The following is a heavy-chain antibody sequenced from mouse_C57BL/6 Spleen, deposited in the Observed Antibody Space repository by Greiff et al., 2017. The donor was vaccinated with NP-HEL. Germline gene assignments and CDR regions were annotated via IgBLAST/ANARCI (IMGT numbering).Heavy chain of an antibody. Sequence: EVKLVESGGGLVKPGGSLKLSCAASGFTFSDYGMHWVRQAPEKGLEWVAYISSGSSTIYYAATVKGRFTISRDNAKNTLFLQMTSLRSEDTAMYYCARRNYGGYAMDYWGQGTSVTVSS. V-gene: IGHV5-17*01. CDR3: ARRNYGGYAMDY. CDR1: GFTFSDYG. D-gene: IGHD1-1*01. CDR2: ISSGSSTI. J-gene: IGHJ4*01.